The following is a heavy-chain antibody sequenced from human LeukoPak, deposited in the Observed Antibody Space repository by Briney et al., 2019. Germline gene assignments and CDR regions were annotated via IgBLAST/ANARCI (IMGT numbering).Heavy chain of an antibody. V-gene: IGHV4-39*01. CDR2: IYYSGSA. CDR3: ASFWGIVGDPWGWFDP. J-gene: IGHJ5*02. Sequence: SETLSLTCTVSGGSISSGSYYWAWIRQPPGKGLEWIGTIYYSGSAYYNPSLKSRVTISVDTSKNQFSLKLSSVTAADTAVYYCASFWGIVGDPWGWFDPWGQGTLVTVSS. CDR1: GGSISSGSYY. D-gene: IGHD1-26*01.